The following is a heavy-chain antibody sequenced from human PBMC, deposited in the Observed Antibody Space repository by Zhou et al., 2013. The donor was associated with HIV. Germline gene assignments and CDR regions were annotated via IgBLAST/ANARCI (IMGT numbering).Heavy chain of an antibody. CDR1: GGSISGYY. V-gene: IGHV4-4*09. J-gene: IGHJ4*02. D-gene: IGHD3-16*02. Sequence: QVQLQESGPGLVKPSETLSLTCAVSGGSISGYYWSWIRQPPGKGLEWIGYIYTIGSADYTDYNPSLKSRVTMSVDTSTNQFYLKLSSVTAADTAVYYCARHKSESYDYVWGTYRYGDFDYWGQGTLVTVSS. CDR3: ARHKSESYDYVWGTYRYGDFDY. CDR2: IYTIGSADYT.